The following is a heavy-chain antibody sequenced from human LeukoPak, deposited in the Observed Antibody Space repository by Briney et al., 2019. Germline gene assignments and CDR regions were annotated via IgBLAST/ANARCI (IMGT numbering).Heavy chain of an antibody. CDR1: GFTFSSYW. CDR3: FAGESYSSGWYGGFDY. J-gene: IGHJ4*02. V-gene: IGHV3-7*01. D-gene: IGHD6-19*01. CDR2: INHNGNVN. Sequence: GGSLRLSCAASGFTFSSYWMNWARQAPGKGLEWVASINHNGNVNYYVDSVKGRFTISRDNAKNSLYLQMNSLRAEDTAVYYCFAGESYSSGWYGGFDYWGQGTLVTVSS.